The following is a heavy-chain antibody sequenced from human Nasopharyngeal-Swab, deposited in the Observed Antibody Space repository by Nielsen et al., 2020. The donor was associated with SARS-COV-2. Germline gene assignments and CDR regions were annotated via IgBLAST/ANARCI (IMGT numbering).Heavy chain of an antibody. J-gene: IGHJ5*02. CDR3: ARHFSISDSWFDP. D-gene: IGHD2/OR15-2a*01. CDR2: IYYSGST. CDR1: GGSVSSGSYY. V-gene: IGHV4-39*07. Sequence: SETLSLTCTVSGGSVSSGSYYWSWIRQPPGKGLEWIGSIYYSGSTYYNPSLKSRVTISVDTSKNQFSLKLSSVTAADTAVYYCARHFSISDSWFDPWGQGTLVTVSS.